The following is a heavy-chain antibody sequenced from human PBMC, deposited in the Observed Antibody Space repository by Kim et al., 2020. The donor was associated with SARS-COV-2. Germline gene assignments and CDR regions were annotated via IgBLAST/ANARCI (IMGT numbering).Heavy chain of an antibody. V-gene: IGHV3-7*03. J-gene: IGHJ5*02. CDR3: TRESTETTEGP. D-gene: IGHD4-17*01. CDR1: GFSSSEYW. CDR2: INQDGSDK. Sequence: GRSLRLSCAVSGFSSSEYWMSWVRQAPGKGLEWVANINQDGSDKNYVDSVRGRFTISRDNAENSLYLQMNSLRAEDTAVYYCTRESTETTEGPWGQGTQVTVSS.